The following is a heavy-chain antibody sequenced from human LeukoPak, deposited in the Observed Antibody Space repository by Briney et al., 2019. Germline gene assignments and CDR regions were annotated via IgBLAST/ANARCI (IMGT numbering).Heavy chain of an antibody. CDR3: ARHVTTYSPFDP. V-gene: IGHV4-4*09. CDR2: IYTSGST. Sequence: SETLSLTCTISGGSISSYYWSWIRRPPGKGLEWIGYIYTSGSTNYNPSLNSRVTILVDTSKNQISLKLSSVTAADTAVYYCARHVTTYSPFDPWGQGTLVTVSS. D-gene: IGHD2-15*01. CDR1: GGSISSYY. J-gene: IGHJ5*02.